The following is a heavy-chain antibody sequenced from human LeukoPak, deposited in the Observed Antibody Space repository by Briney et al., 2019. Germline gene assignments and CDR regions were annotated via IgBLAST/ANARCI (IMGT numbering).Heavy chain of an antibody. CDR1: GYTFTSYA. J-gene: IGHJ5*02. D-gene: IGHD2-15*01. Sequence: ASVKVSCKASGYTFTSYAMHWVRQAPGQRLEWMGWINAGNGNTKYSQKFQGRVTITRDTSASTAYMELSSLRSEDTAVYYCASSWRGGSRYINWFDPWGQGTLVTVSS. V-gene: IGHV1-3*01. CDR3: ASSWRGGSRYINWFDP. CDR2: INAGNGNT.